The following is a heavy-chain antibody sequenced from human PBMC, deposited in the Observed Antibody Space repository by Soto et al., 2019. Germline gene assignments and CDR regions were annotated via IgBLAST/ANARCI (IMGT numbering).Heavy chain of an antibody. V-gene: IGHV3-48*04. CDR2: INTDSSTI. J-gene: IGHJ3*02. D-gene: IGHD3-10*01. Sequence: GGSLRLSCVASGFTFSDYGMDWVRQAPGKGLEWVSYINTDSSTIYYADSVRGRFTVSRDNARNSLYLQMDSLRAEDTGLYYCARDAGSGAFDIWGQGTMVTVSS. CDR3: ARDAGSGAFDI. CDR1: GFTFSDYG.